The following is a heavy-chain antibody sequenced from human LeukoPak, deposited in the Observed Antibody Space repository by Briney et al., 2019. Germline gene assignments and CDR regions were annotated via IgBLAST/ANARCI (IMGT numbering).Heavy chain of an antibody. J-gene: IGHJ4*02. CDR3: ARDFFVAYFYGSGSRYFDY. D-gene: IGHD3-10*01. CDR2: ISSSGSTI. CDR1: GSTFSDYY. Sequence: PGGSLRLSCAASGSTFSDYYMSWIREAPGKGLEWVSYISSSGSTIYYADSVKGRFTISRDNAKNSLYLQMNSLRAEDTAVYYCARDFFVAYFYGSGSRYFDYWGQGTLVTVSS. V-gene: IGHV3-11*01.